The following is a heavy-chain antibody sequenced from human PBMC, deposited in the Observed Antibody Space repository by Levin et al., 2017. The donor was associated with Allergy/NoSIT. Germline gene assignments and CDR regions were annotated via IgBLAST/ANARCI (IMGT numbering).Heavy chain of an antibody. V-gene: IGHV3-13*01. J-gene: IGHJ4*02. CDR3: ARGRYCSNTSCYRNYYFDY. CDR1: GFTFSRYD. CDR2: IGNAGDT. Sequence: GGSLRLSCAASGFTFSRYDMHWVRQATGKGLEWVSAIGNAGDTYYPDSVKGRFTISREDAKDSLYLQMNSLRAGDTAVYYCARGRYCSNTSCYRNYYFDYWGQGALVTVSS. D-gene: IGHD2-2*01.